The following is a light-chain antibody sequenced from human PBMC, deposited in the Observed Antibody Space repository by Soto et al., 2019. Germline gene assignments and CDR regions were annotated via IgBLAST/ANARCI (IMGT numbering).Light chain of an antibody. CDR1: SSDVGGYNY. CDR3: SSYTSTNTPGL. V-gene: IGLV2-14*01. CDR2: DVS. Sequence: QSALTQPASVSGSHGQSITISCTGTSSDVGGYNYVSWYQQHPGKAPKLMIYDVSNRPSGVSNRFSGSKSGNTASLTISGLQADDEADYYCSSYTSTNTPGLFGTGTKVTVL. J-gene: IGLJ1*01.